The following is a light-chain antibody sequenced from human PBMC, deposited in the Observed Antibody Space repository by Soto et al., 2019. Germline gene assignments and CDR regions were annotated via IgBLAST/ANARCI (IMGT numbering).Light chain of an antibody. CDR2: GAS. V-gene: IGKV3-15*01. CDR1: QSVSDN. Sequence: EIVLTQSPATLSVSPGERATLSCRASQSVSDNLAWYQQKRGQAPRLLIHGASTRATGIPARFSGSGSGTEFTLTISRLQSEDFAVYYCHQYDNWPPGYTFGQGTKLEI. CDR3: HQYDNWPPGYT. J-gene: IGKJ2*01.